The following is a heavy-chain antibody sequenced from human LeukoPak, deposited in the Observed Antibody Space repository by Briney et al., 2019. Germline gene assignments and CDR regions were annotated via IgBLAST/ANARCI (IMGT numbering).Heavy chain of an antibody. CDR2: ISGSGGST. Sequence: PGGSLRLSCAASGFTFSSYAMSWVRQAPGKGLEWVSAISGSGGSTYYADSVKGQFTISRDNSKNTLYLQMNSLRAEDTAVYYCAQGGGYSGYEVLDDAFDIWGQGTMVTVSS. CDR3: AQGGGYSGYEVLDDAFDI. J-gene: IGHJ3*02. D-gene: IGHD5-12*01. V-gene: IGHV3-23*01. CDR1: GFTFSSYA.